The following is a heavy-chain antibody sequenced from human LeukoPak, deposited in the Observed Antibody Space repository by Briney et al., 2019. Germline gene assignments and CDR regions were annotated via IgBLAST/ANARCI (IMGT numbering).Heavy chain of an antibody. Sequence: SETLSLTCTVSGGSISSYCWSWIRQPAGKGLEWIGRIYTTGITDYNPSLKSRLTISEDTAKNQFSLKLSSVTAADTAVYYCARSEGGSIDFWGQGTLVIVSS. CDR3: ARSEGGSIDF. D-gene: IGHD3-16*01. V-gene: IGHV4-4*07. CDR2: IYTTGIT. CDR1: GGSISSYC. J-gene: IGHJ4*02.